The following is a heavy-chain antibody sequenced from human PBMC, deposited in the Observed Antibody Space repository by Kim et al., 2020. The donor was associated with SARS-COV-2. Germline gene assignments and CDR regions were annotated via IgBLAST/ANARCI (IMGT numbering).Heavy chain of an antibody. CDR2: IYSGGST. Sequence: GGSLRLSCAASGFTVSSNYMSWVRQAPGKGLEWVSVIYSGGSTYYADSVKGRFTISRDNSKNTLYLQMNSLRAEDTAVYYCASTQGAVRAYGMDVWGQGTTVTVSS. CDR1: GFTVSSNY. V-gene: IGHV3-53*01. J-gene: IGHJ6*02. CDR3: ASTQGAVRAYGMDV. D-gene: IGHD6-19*01.